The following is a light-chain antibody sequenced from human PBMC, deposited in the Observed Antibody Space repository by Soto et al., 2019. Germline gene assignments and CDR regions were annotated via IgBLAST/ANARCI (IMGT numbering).Light chain of an antibody. V-gene: IGKV3-20*01. Sequence: DIVLTQSPCTLSLSPGDRATLSCRASQRISNSYLAWYQQKPGQAPRLLLYEASSRATGIPDRVSGSGSGTELTLTISRLEPEDFAVYYCQQYARPPYAFGQGTKVDIK. CDR2: EAS. CDR1: QRISNSY. CDR3: QQYARPPYA. J-gene: IGKJ2*01.